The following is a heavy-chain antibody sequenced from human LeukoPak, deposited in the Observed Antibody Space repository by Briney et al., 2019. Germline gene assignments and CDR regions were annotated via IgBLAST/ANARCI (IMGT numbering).Heavy chain of an antibody. CDR1: GFDLTTYA. Sequence: GGSLRLSCAASGFDLTTYAMTWVRQAPAKGLEWVASINNDGGGTYYADSVKGRFTISRDNSENTLHLQMNNLRVEDTARYFCAWCMVLSQGWCYWFDLGGGGTVVTV. D-gene: IGHD4/OR15-4a*01. CDR3: AWCMVLSQGWCYWFDL. V-gene: IGHV3-23*01. CDR2: INNDGGGT. J-gene: IGHJ5*02.